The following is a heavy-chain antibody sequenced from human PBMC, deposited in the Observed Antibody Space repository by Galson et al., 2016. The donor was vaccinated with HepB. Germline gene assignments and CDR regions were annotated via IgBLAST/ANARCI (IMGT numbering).Heavy chain of an antibody. CDR1: GFSFNDYA. J-gene: IGHJ4*02. V-gene: IGHV3-23*01. CDR3: AKVQGGYSVF. CDR2: ISRRGDVP. D-gene: IGHD5/OR15-5a*01. Sequence: SLRLSCAGSGFSFNDYAMNWVRQAPGTGLEWVSGISRRGDVPYYADSVKGRFRISRDNARSTVYLEMNSLRVDDSAVYHCAKVQGGYSVFWGQGMLVSVSS.